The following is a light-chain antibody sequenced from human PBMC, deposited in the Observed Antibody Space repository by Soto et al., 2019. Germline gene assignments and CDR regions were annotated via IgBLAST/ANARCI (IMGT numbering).Light chain of an antibody. CDR1: SSDVGGYNY. Sequence: QSVLTQPASVSGSPGQSITISCTGTSSDVGGYNYVSWYQHHPGKAPKLIIYDVSNRPSGVSIRCSGSKSDNTASLTISGLQPEDEADYHCSSYTTSNTRQIVVGTGTKVTVL. J-gene: IGLJ1*01. CDR3: SSYTTSNTRQIV. CDR2: DVS. V-gene: IGLV2-14*03.